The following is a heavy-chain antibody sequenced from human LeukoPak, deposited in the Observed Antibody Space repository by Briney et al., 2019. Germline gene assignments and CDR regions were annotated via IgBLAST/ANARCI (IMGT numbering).Heavy chain of an antibody. V-gene: IGHV3-23*01. CDR3: AKDPEL. D-gene: IGHD1-14*01. Sequence: PGGSLRLSCAASGFTFSYDAMAWVRQAPGRGLEWVSGIGCRGDYTYYADSVMGRSTISRDNSQNTLYLQLNSLRAEDTAVYYCAKDPELWGRGTLVTVSS. CDR2: IGCRGDYT. J-gene: IGHJ4*02. CDR1: GFTFSYDA.